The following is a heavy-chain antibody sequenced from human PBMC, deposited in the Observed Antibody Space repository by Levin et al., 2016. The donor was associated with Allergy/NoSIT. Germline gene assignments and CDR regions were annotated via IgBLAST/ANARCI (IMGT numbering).Heavy chain of an antibody. V-gene: IGHV3-23*01. CDR2: IVGVGGNT. D-gene: IGHD2/OR15-2a*01. Sequence: GESLKISCVASGFTFRNHVMSWVRQAPGKGLEWVSSIVGVGGNTFHRDSVMGRFMISRDNSKNTLYLEMNSLRVDDTAIYYCARKRESCSSPICAEDSWGQGNPGHCLL. CDR1: GFTFRNHV. J-gene: IGHJ4*02. CDR3: ARKRESCSSPICAEDS.